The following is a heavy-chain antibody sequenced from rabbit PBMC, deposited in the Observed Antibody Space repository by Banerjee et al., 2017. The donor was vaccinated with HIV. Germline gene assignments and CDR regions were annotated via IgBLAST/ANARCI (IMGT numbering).Heavy chain of an antibody. CDR1: GLDFSSSYW. Sequence: QEQLEESGGGLVKPGASLTLTCTASGLDFSSSYWICWVRQAPGKGLEWIACIDVSSSGRTYYASWAKGRFTISKTSSTTVTLQMTALTAADTATYFCARNDYGDYAYYFNLWGPGTLVTVS. CDR3: ARNDYGDYAYYFNL. V-gene: IGHV1S45*01. J-gene: IGHJ4*01. CDR2: IDVSSSGRT. D-gene: IGHD2-1*01.